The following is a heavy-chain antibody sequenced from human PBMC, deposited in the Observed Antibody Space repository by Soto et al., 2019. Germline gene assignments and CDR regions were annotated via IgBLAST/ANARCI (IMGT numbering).Heavy chain of an antibody. Sequence: QVQLEESGGGVVQPGRSLRLSCAVSGFTVSSYGMHWVRQAPGKGLEWVAVISRDGRTTFYADSVKGRFTISKDNSRNTLFLETNSLRDDDMAVYYCTGEVASGYWGQGTLVTVSS. CDR2: ISRDGRTT. J-gene: IGHJ4*02. CDR1: GFTVSSYG. V-gene: IGHV3-30*03. D-gene: IGHD2-8*02. CDR3: TGEVASGY.